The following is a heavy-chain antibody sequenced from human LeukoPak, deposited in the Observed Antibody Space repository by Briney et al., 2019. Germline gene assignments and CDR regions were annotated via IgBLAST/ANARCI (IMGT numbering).Heavy chain of an antibody. CDR1: GGSISSYY. D-gene: IGHD3-10*01. V-gene: IGHV4-59*01. CDR3: ASVITSRGWFDP. Sequence: PSETLSLTCTVSGGSISSYYWSWIRQPPGKGLEWIGYIYYSGSTNYHPSLKSRVTISVDTSKNQFSLKLSSVTAADTAVYYCASVITSRGWFDPWGQGTLVTVSS. CDR2: IYYSGST. J-gene: IGHJ5*02.